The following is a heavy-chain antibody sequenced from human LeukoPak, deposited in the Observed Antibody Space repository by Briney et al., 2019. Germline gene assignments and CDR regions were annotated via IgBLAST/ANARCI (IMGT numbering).Heavy chain of an antibody. D-gene: IGHD3-10*01. Sequence: GGSLRLSCAASGFTFSSYWMSWVRQAPGKGLEWVANIKQDGSEKYYVDSVKGRFTNSRDNAKNSLYLQMNSLRAEDTAVYYCARDFYGSGSYVLDWGQGTLVTVSS. J-gene: IGHJ4*02. CDR3: ARDFYGSGSYVLD. CDR2: IKQDGSEK. V-gene: IGHV3-7*01. CDR1: GFTFSSYW.